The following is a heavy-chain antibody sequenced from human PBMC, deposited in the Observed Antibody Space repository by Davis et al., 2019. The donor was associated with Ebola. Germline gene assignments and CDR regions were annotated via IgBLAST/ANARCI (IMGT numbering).Heavy chain of an antibody. V-gene: IGHV4-61*08. J-gene: IGHJ6*04. D-gene: IGHD1-26*01. CDR1: SGPVKSNVYP. CDR3: AALVSGSHLAYGEV. Sequence: MPSELLSSPFTLLSGPVKSNVYPWHRIRQPPDKGIEWLGFIYYRGTTNYNPSLNSRVTISKDTSRNQFSLELRSVNAADTAVYYCAALVSGSHLAYGEVWGKGSTGTISA. CDR2: IYYRGTT.